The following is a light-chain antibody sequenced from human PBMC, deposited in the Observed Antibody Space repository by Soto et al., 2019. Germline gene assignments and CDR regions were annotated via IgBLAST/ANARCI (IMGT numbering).Light chain of an antibody. Sequence: EIVMTQSPVTLSVSPGERATLSCRASQSVSSNLAWYQQKPGQAPRLLIYGASTRSTGVPARFSGSGSGTEFTLTISSLQSVDLAVYYCQHYNNWPPWTFGQGTKVDIK. V-gene: IGKV3-15*01. CDR2: GAS. CDR3: QHYNNWPPWT. CDR1: QSVSSN. J-gene: IGKJ1*01.